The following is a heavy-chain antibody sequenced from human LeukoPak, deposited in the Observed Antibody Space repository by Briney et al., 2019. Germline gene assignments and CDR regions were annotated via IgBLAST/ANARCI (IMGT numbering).Heavy chain of an antibody. J-gene: IGHJ6*03. V-gene: IGHV3-49*03. CDR2: IRSKAYGGTT. CDR1: GFTFGDYA. Sequence: SLRLSCTASGFTFGDYAMSWFRQAPGKGLEWVGFIRSKAYGGTTEYAASVKGRFTISRDDSKSIAYLQMNSLKTEDTAVYYCTRVDTAMHYYYYYMDVWGKGTTVTVSS. D-gene: IGHD5-18*01. CDR3: TRVDTAMHYYYYYMDV.